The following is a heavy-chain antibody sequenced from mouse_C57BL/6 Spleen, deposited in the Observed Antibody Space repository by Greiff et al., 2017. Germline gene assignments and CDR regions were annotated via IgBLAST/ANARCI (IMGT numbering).Heavy chain of an antibody. CDR1: GYTFTSYW. V-gene: IGHV1-52*01. CDR3: ARKATAYYGSGAMDY. CDR2: IDPSDSET. Sequence: VQLQQPGAELVRPGSSVKLSCKASGYTFTSYWMHWVKQRPIQGLEWIGNIDPSDSETHYNQKFKDKATLTVDKSSSTAYMQLSSLTSEDSAVYYCARKATAYYGSGAMDYWGQGTSVTVSS. D-gene: IGHD1-1*01. J-gene: IGHJ4*01.